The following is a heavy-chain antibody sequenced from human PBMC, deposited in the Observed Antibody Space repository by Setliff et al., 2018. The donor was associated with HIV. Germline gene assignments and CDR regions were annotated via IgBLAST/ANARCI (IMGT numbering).Heavy chain of an antibody. CDR2: ISAYNGNT. D-gene: IGHD6-6*01. J-gene: IGHJ3*02. CDR3: ARGHSSSAYDAYDI. Sequence: ASVKVSCKASGYTFTDYGISWVRQAPGQGLEWMGWISAYNGNTKYAQKFQGRVTMTTHTSTSTAYMELSSLRSEDTAVYYCARGHSSSAYDAYDIWGQGTMVTVSS. V-gene: IGHV1-18*01. CDR1: GYTFTDYG.